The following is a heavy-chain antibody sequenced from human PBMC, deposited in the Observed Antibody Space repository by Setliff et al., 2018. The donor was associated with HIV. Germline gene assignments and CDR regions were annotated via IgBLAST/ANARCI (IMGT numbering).Heavy chain of an antibody. CDR3: ARTYGSASKLDY. V-gene: IGHV2-70*04. CDR1: GFSLSTGGVG. Sequence: SGPTLVNPPTPLTLTCTFSGFSLSTGGVGVGWIRQPPGKALEWLARIDWEDDKFYSTSLKTRLTISKDTSKNQVFLTMTNMDPVDTATYYCARTYGSASKLDYWGPGTLVTVSS. J-gene: IGHJ4*02. D-gene: IGHD3-10*01. CDR2: IDWEDDK.